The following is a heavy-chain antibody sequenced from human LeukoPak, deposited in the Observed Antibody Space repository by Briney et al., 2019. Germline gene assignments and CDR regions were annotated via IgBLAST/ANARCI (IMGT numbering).Heavy chain of an antibody. V-gene: IGHV3-48*03. CDR1: GFTFSSYE. Sequence: GGSLRLSCAASGFTFSSYEMNWVRQAPGKGLEWVSYISSSGSTIYYADSVKGRFTTSRDNAKNSLYLQMNSLRAEDTAVYYCARDIDSRGTIDYWGQGTLVTVSS. D-gene: IGHD1-1*01. J-gene: IGHJ4*02. CDR3: ARDIDSRGTIDY. CDR2: ISSSGSTI.